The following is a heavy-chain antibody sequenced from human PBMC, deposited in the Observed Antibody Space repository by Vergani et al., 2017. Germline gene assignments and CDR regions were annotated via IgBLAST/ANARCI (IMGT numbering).Heavy chain of an antibody. CDR3: ARDLFYYDSSGYYSGFLDY. Sequence: EVQLVESGGGLVKPGGSLRLSCAASGFTFSRYILNWVRQAPGKGLEWVSSISSSSSYIYYADSVTGRFTISRYNDKTSLYLQMNSLRAEDTAVYYCARDLFYYDSSGYYSGFLDYWGQATLVTVSS. J-gene: IGHJ4*02. CDR2: ISSSSSYI. CDR1: GFTFSRYI. D-gene: IGHD3-22*01. V-gene: IGHV3-21*01.